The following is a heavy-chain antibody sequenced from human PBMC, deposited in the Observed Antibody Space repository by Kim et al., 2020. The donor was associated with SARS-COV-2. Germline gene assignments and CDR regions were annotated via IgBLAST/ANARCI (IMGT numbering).Heavy chain of an antibody. CDR2: ISSSSSTI. CDR3: ARDKAYSGSYYQAFDI. Sequence: GGSLRLSCAASGFTFSSYSMNWVRQAPGKGLEWVSYISSSSSTIYYADSVKGRFTISRDNAKNSLYLQMNSLRAEDTAVYYCARDKAYSGSYYQAFDIWGQGTMVTVSS. CDR1: GFTFSSYS. J-gene: IGHJ3*02. D-gene: IGHD1-26*01. V-gene: IGHV3-48*04.